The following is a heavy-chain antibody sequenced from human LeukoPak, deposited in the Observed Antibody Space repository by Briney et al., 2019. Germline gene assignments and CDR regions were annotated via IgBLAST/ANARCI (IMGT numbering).Heavy chain of an antibody. V-gene: IGHV3-23*01. CDR2: ISGGGDIT. Sequence: GGSLRLSCAASGFNFANHAMSWVRQTAGRGLEWVSAISGGGDITYYADSVKGRFTISRDNSKDTLFLQMHSLRPGDTAVYYCVREDTPATANYWGQGTLVTISS. CDR1: GFNFANHA. D-gene: IGHD2-21*02. J-gene: IGHJ4*02. CDR3: VREDTPATANY.